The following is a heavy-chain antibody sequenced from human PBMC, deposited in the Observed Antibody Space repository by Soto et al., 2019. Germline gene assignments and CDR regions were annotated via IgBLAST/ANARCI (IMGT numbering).Heavy chain of an antibody. CDR1: GFTFSSYA. CDR2: IRGGGGDT. J-gene: IGHJ4*02. CDR3: AKDPGPRLEGPTRVFDF. D-gene: IGHD6-19*01. V-gene: IGHV3-23*01. Sequence: GGSLRLSCAASGFTFSSYAMSWARQTPGKGLEWVSGIRGGGGDTYSADSVKGRFTISRDNSKNTLYLQMNALRAEDTGIYYCAKDPGPRLEGPTRVFDFWGQGTLVTVSS.